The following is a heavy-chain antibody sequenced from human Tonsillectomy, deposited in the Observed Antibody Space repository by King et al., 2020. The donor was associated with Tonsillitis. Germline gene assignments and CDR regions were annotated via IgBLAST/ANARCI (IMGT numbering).Heavy chain of an antibody. CDR1: GYTFTSYA. CDR3: ARGGIVLMVYAPDY. V-gene: IGHV1-3*01. CDR2: INAGNGNT. J-gene: IGHJ4*02. D-gene: IGHD2-8*01. Sequence: VQLVQSGAEVKKPGASVKVSCKASGYTFTSYAMHWVRQAPGQRLEWMGWINAGNGNTKYSQKFQGRVTITRDTSASTAYMELSSLRSEDTAVYYCARGGIVLMVYAPDYWGQGTLVTVSS.